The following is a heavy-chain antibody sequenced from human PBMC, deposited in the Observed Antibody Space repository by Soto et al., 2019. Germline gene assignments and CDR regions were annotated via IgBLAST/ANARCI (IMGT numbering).Heavy chain of an antibody. J-gene: IGHJ6*02. CDR1: GFSLSNARMG. CDR3: ARIPITMVRGVIFYYYGMDV. CDR2: IFSNDEK. V-gene: IGHV2-26*01. D-gene: IGHD3-10*01. Sequence: VSGPTLVNPTETLTLTCTVSGFSLSNARMGVSWIRQPPGKALEWLAHIFSNDEKSYSTSLKSRLTISKDTSKSQVVLTMTNMDPVDTATYYCARIPITMVRGVIFYYYGMDVWGQGTTVTVSS.